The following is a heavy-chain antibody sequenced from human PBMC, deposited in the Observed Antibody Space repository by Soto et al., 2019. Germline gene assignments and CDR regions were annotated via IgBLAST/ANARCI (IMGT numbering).Heavy chain of an antibody. CDR2: TYYRSKWYN. CDR3: ARASGSSGWYETGYYHSRR. CDR1: GDSVSSNSAA. V-gene: IGHV6-1*01. Sequence: SQTLSLTCAISGDSVSSNSAAWNWIRQSPSRGLEWLGRTYYRSKWYNDYAVSVKSRITINPDTSKNQFSLQLNSVTPEDTAVYYCARASGSSGWYETGYYHSRRWGHGPLVTDSS. J-gene: IGHJ4*01. D-gene: IGHD6-19*01.